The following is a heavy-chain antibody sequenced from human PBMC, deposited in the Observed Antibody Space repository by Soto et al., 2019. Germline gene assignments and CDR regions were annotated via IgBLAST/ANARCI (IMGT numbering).Heavy chain of an antibody. V-gene: IGHV1-3*01. CDR3: ARAYQLTYYFDD. J-gene: IGHJ4*02. CDR2: INAGDGDT. CDR1: GYTLTSYA. Sequence: ASVKVSCKTSGYTLTSYAMHWVRQAPGQRLEWMGWINAGDGDTKYSQKFQGRVTITRDTFANTAYMEVSSLRSEDTAIYYCARAYQLTYYFDDWGPGTPVTVSS. D-gene: IGHD3-9*01.